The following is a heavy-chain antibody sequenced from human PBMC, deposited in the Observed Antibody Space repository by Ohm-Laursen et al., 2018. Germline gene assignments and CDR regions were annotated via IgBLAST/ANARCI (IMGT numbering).Heavy chain of an antibody. Sequence: SETLSLTCTVSGGSISNYYWSWIRQPAGEGLEWIGRIYSSGSTDYNPSLKSRVTLSVDTSKNQFSLKLTSVAAADTAVYYCARTQANYYYFDYWGQGALVTVSS. V-gene: IGHV4-4*07. D-gene: IGHD4/OR15-4a*01. CDR2: IYSSGST. CDR1: GGSISNYY. J-gene: IGHJ4*02. CDR3: ARTQANYYYFDY.